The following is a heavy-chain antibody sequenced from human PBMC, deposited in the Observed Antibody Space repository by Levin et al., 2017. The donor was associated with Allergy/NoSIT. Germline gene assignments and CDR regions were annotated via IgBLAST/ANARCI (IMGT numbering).Heavy chain of an antibody. CDR2: ISWNSATI. CDR3: ARDEKRGEMGDYYYYFGMDV. Sequence: SGGSLRLSCAASGFTFGDYAIHWVRQAPGKGLEWVSTISWNSATIGYADSVRGRFTISRDNAKNSLYLQMNSLRPEDTALYYCARDEKRGEMGDYYYYFGMDVWGQGTTVTVSS. J-gene: IGHJ6*02. CDR1: GFTFGDYA. V-gene: IGHV3-9*01. D-gene: IGHD3-16*01.